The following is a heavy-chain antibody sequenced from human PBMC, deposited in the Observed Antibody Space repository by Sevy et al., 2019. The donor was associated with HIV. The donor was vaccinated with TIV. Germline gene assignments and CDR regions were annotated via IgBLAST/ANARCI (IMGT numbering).Heavy chain of an antibody. CDR1: GFSFSRHG. CDR3: ANSRGRYEGSSWLYYYYIMDV. V-gene: IGHV3-30*18. D-gene: IGHD6-13*01. CDR2: ISNDGSDK. J-gene: IGHJ6*02. Sequence: GGSLRLSCVAAGFSFSRHGMHWARQAPGKGLEWVAVISNDGSDKEYAESVKGRFIVSRDNSKDTVYLQMNRLRLDDTAVYYCANSRGRYEGSSWLYYYYIMDVWGQWTTVTVSS.